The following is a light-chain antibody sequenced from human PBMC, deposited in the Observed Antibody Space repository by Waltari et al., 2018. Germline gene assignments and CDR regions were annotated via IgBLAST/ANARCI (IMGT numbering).Light chain of an antibody. CDR2: GAS. V-gene: IGKV3D-15*01. Sequence: EIAMTHSPAILSVSPGERATVSCKAHQSLSTNLASYQQTPGHAPRLLIYGASTRATGVPTRFRGSASGTEYTLTISSLPSEDFAVYYCQQCTNWPRTFGQGTKVEIK. CDR3: QQCTNWPRT. CDR1: QSLSTN. J-gene: IGKJ1*01.